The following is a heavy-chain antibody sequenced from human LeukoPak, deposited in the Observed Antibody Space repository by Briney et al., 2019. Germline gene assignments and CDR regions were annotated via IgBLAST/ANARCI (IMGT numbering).Heavy chain of an antibody. CDR3: ATLRGDYYDSRAYDL. Sequence: SQTLSLTCTVSGAAISSGTYYWSWIRQPAGKGLEWIGRNFTSGNTDYNPSLKSRVFISIETSKNRFSLTLNSVTAADTAVYYCATLRGDYYDSRAYDLWGQGTMVTVSS. J-gene: IGHJ3*01. V-gene: IGHV4-61*02. CDR2: NFTSGNT. D-gene: IGHD3-22*01. CDR1: GAAISSGTYY.